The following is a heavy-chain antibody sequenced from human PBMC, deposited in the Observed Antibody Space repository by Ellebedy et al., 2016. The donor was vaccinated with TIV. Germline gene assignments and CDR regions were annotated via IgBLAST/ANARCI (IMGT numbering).Heavy chain of an antibody. CDR1: GFTFSLYS. CDR3: ARDLGYSHDAFHYGMDV. D-gene: IGHD5-18*01. J-gene: IGHJ6*02. V-gene: IGHV3-48*01. CDR2: ISSTTNII. Sequence: PGGSLRLSCAASGFTFSLYSMNWVRQAPGKGLEWIAYISSTTNIIYYGDSVKGRFTISRDNAENSLFLQMSSLRADDTAIYWARDLGYSHDAFHYGMDVWGQGTTVTVSS.